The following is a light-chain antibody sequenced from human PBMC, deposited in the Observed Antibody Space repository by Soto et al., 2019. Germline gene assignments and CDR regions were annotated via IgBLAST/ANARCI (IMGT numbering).Light chain of an antibody. J-gene: IGKJ1*01. Sequence: DIQMTQSPSTLSASVGDIVTITCRASQSISSWLAWYQQKPGKAPKLLIYKASSLESGVPSRFSGSGSGTEFTLTISSLQPDDFATYYCQQYNSYSKMFGQGTKVEIK. CDR3: QQYNSYSKM. CDR2: KAS. CDR1: QSISSW. V-gene: IGKV1-5*03.